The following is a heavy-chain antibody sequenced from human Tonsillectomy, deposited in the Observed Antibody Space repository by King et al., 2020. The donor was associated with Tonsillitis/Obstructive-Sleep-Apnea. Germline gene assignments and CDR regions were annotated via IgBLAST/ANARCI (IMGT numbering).Heavy chain of an antibody. CDR2: IYYSGST. J-gene: IGHJ4*02. Sequence: QLQESGPGLVKPSETLSLTCTVSGGSITSSSYYWGWIRQPPGKGLEWIGSIYYSGSTYYNPSLKSRVTISVDTSKNQFSLKLRSVTAADTAVYYWAGDGRGYNYGLGDYWGQGPLVTVSS. D-gene: IGHD5-18*01. CDR3: AGDGRGYNYGLGDY. CDR1: GGSITSSSYY. V-gene: IGHV4-39*01.